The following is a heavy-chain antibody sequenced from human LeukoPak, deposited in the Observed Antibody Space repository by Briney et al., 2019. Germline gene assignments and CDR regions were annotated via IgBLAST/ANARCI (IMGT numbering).Heavy chain of an antibody. CDR3: AREGSGASFVDY. CDR1: GYSLTSYA. V-gene: IGHV1-3*01. Sequence: ASVKVSCKASGYSLTSYAMHLVRQAPGQGLEWMGWIHAGNGNTKYSEKFQGRLTITRDTSASTGYMEMSSLRWEDTAVYYCAREGSGASFVDYWGQGTLVTVSS. CDR2: IHAGNGNT. J-gene: IGHJ4*02. D-gene: IGHD2-15*01.